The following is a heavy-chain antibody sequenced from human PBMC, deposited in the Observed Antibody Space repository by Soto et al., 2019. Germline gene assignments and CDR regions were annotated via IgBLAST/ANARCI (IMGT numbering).Heavy chain of an antibody. CDR3: ARESEDLTSNFDY. V-gene: IGHV3-21*06. J-gene: IGHJ4*02. Sequence: SLRLSCAASGFTFTRYSMNWVRQAPGKGLEWVSSISSTTNYIYYGDSMKGRFTIPRDNAKNSLYLEMNSLRAEDTAVYYCARESEDLTSNFDYWGQGTLVTVSS. CDR1: GFTFTRYS. CDR2: ISSTTNYI.